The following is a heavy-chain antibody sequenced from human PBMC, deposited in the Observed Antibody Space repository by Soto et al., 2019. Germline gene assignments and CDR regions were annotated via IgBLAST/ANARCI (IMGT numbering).Heavy chain of an antibody. D-gene: IGHD3-10*01. J-gene: IGHJ4*02. Sequence: QVQLVQSGAEVRKPGASVKVSCTASGYRFSDLGMHWVRQAPGQRLEWMGWIHAGNGNTKYSHKYQGRVTMTRDTSASTAYMELSSLTSEDTALYYCTNSYWGSITCLGNFWGQGTLVTVPS. V-gene: IGHV1-3*01. CDR3: TNSYWGSITCLGNF. CDR2: IHAGNGNT. CDR1: GYRFSDLG.